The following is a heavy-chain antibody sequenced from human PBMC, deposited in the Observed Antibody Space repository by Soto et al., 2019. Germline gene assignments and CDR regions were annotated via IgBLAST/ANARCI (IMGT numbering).Heavy chain of an antibody. V-gene: IGHV4-30-2*01. J-gene: IGHJ4*02. CDR2: IYHSGST. CDR1: GGSISSGGYS. D-gene: IGHD3-9*01. CDR3: ASSNYYDILTGYSN. Sequence: PSQTLSLTCAVSGGSISSGGYSWSWIRQPPGKGLEWIGYIYHSGSTYYNPSLKSRVTISVDTSKNQFSLKLSSVTAADTAVYYCASSNYYDILTGYSNWGQGTPVTVS.